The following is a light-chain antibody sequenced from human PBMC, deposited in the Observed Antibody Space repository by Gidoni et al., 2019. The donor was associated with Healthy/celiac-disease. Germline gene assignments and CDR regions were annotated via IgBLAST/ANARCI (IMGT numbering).Light chain of an antibody. Sequence: DLQMPHSPSSLSASVGDRVTITCRASQSISSYLNWYQQKPGKAPKLLIYAASSLQSGVPSRFSGSGSGTDFTLTISSLQPEDFATYYCQQSYSTPPGFGQGTRLEIK. CDR1: QSISSY. CDR2: AAS. V-gene: IGKV1-39*01. J-gene: IGKJ5*01. CDR3: QQSYSTPPG.